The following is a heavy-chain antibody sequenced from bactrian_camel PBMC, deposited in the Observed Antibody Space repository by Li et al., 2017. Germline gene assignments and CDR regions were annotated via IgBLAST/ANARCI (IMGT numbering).Heavy chain of an antibody. J-gene: IGHJ4*01. Sequence: VQLVESGGGLVRPGGSLTLSCVASGFTFSDYPLTWVRQTPEKRFEWVSAINSRNIATYNDSVRGRFTISRDNSRSTVILELTSLTIEDTAMYYCLVGFDYWGQGTQVTVS. CDR1: GFTFSDYP. CDR3: LVGFDY. CDR2: INSRNIAT. D-gene: IGHD2*01. V-gene: IGHV3S40*01.